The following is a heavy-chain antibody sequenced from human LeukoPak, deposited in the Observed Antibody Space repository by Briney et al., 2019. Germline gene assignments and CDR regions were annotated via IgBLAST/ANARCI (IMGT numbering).Heavy chain of an antibody. CDR1: GYTFTSYG. D-gene: IGHD2-2*01. V-gene: IGHV1-18*01. J-gene: IGHJ4*02. Sequence: ASVKVSCKASGYTFTSYGISWVRQAPGQGLEWMGWISAYNGNTNYAQKLQGRVTMTTDTSTSTAYMELRSLRSGDTAVYYCAREYRSSNSYIVVVPAATLSLDYWGQGTLVTVSS. CDR3: AREYRSSNSYIVVVPAATLSLDY. CDR2: ISAYNGNT.